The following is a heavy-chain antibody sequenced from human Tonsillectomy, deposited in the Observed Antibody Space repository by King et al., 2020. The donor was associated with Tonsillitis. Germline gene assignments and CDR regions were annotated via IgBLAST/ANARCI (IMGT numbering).Heavy chain of an antibody. V-gene: IGHV1-8*01. J-gene: IGHJ6*02. CDR3: SRGRRIPGIPPYVMDV. D-gene: IGHD2-2*01. CDR2: LNPNTGDT. CDR1: GFPFNTYD. Sequence: QRQLVQSGPEVKKPGASVKVSCKASGFPFNTYDYNWVRQATGQGLEWMGWLNPNTGDTGYAQKFQGRLTITRSSFTRTVYMELSSLISEDPAVYFCSRGRRIPGIPPYVMDVWGQGTTVIVS.